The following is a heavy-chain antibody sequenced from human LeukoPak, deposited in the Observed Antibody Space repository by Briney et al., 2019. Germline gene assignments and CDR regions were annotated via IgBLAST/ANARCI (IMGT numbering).Heavy chain of an antibody. D-gene: IGHD2-2*01. Sequence: ASVKVSCKASGYTFTGYDINWVRQATGQGLEWMGWMNPNSGNTGYAQKFQGRVTMTRNTSISTAYMELSSLRSEDTAVYYCARLIGYCSSTSCSNSWFDPWGQGTLVTVSS. V-gene: IGHV1-8*01. CDR3: ARLIGYCSSTSCSNSWFDP. CDR2: MNPNSGNT. CDR1: GYTFTGYD. J-gene: IGHJ5*02.